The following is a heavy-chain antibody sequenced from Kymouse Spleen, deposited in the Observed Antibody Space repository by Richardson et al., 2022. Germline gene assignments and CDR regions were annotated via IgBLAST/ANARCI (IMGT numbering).Heavy chain of an antibody. CDR2: IKQDGSEK. CDR1: GFTFSSYW. J-gene: IGHJ4*02. V-gene: IGHV3-7*01. D-gene: IGHD3-9*01. CDR3: AREELRYFDWPQLYFDY. Sequence: EVQLVESGGGLVQPGGSLRLSCAASGFTFSSYWMSWVRQAPGKGLEWVANIKQDGSEKYYVDSVKGRFTISRDNAKNSLYLQMNSLRAEDTAVYYCAREELRYFDWPQLYFDYWGQGTLVTVSS.